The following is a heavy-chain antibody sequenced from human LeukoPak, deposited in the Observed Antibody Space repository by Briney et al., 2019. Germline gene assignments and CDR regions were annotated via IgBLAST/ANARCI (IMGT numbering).Heavy chain of an antibody. CDR2: IYYSGST. CDR3: ARTRYYYNSRSYGAPYYFDY. CDR1: GGSIRGYY. Sequence: SETLSLTCTVSGGSIRGYYWGWIRQPPGKGLEWIGSIYYSGSTYYNPSLKSRVTISVDTSKNQFSLKLSSVTAADTAVYYCARTRYYYNSRSYGAPYYFDYWGQGTLVTVSS. D-gene: IGHD3-10*01. V-gene: IGHV4-39*01. J-gene: IGHJ4*02.